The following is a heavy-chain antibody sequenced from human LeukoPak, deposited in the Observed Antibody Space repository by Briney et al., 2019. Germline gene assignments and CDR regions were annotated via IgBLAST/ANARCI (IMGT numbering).Heavy chain of an antibody. J-gene: IGHJ6*03. Sequence: SETLSLTCAVYGGSFSGYYWSWLRQPPGKGLEWIGEINHSGSTNYNPSLKSRVTISVDTSKNQFSLKLSSVTAADTAVYYCARVRVAGLGYCSGGSCYDYYYYMDVWGKGTTVTVSS. CDR2: INHSGST. D-gene: IGHD2-15*01. V-gene: IGHV4-34*01. CDR3: ARVRVAGLGYCSGGSCYDYYYYMDV. CDR1: GGSFSGYY.